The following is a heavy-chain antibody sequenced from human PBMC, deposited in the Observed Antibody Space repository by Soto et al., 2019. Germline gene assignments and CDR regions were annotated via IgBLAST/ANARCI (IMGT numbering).Heavy chain of an antibody. V-gene: IGHV1-2*02. Sequence: QVQLLQSGAEVKKPGASVKVSCKASGYTFTGYFMHWVRQAPGQGLEWMGWINPSSGGADYAQSFQGRVTMTRDTSISTVYMELSRLRFDDTAVYYCARVIRGAYYNSPLCTWGQGTVVTVSS. CDR2: INPSSGGA. CDR3: ARVIRGAYYNSPLCT. J-gene: IGHJ5*02. CDR1: GYTFTGYF. D-gene: IGHD3-10*01.